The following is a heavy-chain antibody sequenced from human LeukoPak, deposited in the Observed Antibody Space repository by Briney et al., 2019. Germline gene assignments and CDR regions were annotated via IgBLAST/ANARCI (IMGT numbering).Heavy chain of an antibody. CDR3: ARDSAVTIFFSPLMDV. Sequence: GGSLGLSCAASGFTFSTYAMHWVRQAPGKGLEWVAVISNDGGDKYYADSVRGRFTISRDNSKNTLSLQMNSLRTEDTAVYYCARDSAVTIFFSPLMDVWGQGTTVTVSS. J-gene: IGHJ6*02. V-gene: IGHV3-30-3*01. D-gene: IGHD3-9*01. CDR2: ISNDGGDK. CDR1: GFTFSTYA.